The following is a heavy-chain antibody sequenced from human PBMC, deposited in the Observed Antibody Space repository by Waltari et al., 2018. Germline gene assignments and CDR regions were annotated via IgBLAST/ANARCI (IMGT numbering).Heavy chain of an antibody. CDR1: GYTFTSYA. V-gene: IGHV1-3*01. CDR3: ARDQGYSSGWYGFDY. Sequence: QVQLVQSGAEVKKPGASVKVSCKASGYTFTSYAMHWVRQAPGQRLEWMGWINAGKGNTKYSQKFQGRVTITRDTSASTAYMELSSLRSEDTAVYYCARDQGYSSGWYGFDYWGQGTLVTVSS. J-gene: IGHJ4*02. CDR2: INAGKGNT. D-gene: IGHD6-19*01.